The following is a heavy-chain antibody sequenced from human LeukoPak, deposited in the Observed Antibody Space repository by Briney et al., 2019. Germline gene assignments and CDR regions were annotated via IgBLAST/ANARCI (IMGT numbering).Heavy chain of an antibody. Sequence: SVKVSCKASGGTFSSYAISWVRQAPGQGLEWMGGIIPIFGAANYAQKFQGRVTMTRDTSTSTVYMELSSLRSEDTAVYYCAREQTVTTRYFDLWGRGTLVTVSS. V-gene: IGHV1-69*05. J-gene: IGHJ2*01. CDR2: IIPIFGAA. D-gene: IGHD4-17*01. CDR3: AREQTVTTRYFDL. CDR1: GGTFSSYA.